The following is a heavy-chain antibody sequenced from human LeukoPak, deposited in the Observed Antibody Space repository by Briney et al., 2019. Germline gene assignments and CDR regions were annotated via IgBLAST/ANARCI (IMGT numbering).Heavy chain of an antibody. Sequence: GGSLRLSCAASGFTFSSYAMHWVRQAPGKGLEYVSAISSNGGSTYYANSVKGRFTISRDNSKNTLYLQMNSLRAEDTAVYYCARRAGAYSHPYDYWGQGTLATVSS. CDR2: ISSNGGST. CDR1: GFTFSSYA. V-gene: IGHV3-64*01. D-gene: IGHD4/OR15-4a*01. J-gene: IGHJ4*02. CDR3: ARRAGAYSHPYDY.